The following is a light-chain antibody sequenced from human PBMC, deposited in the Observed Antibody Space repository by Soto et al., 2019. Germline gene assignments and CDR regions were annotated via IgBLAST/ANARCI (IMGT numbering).Light chain of an antibody. V-gene: IGKV3-15*01. CDR2: DAS. J-gene: IGKJ4*01. CDR1: QSFSSS. Sequence: EIVMTQSPATLSVSPGERATLSCRASQSFSSSLAWYQQKPGQAPRLLLYDASARATGIPARFSGSGSGTEFTLTISSLQSEDFAVYDCQHYNNWPFTFGGGTKVEI. CDR3: QHYNNWPFT.